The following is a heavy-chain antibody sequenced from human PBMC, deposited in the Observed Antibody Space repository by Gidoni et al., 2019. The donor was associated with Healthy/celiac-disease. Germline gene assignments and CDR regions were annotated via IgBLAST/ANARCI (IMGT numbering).Heavy chain of an antibody. CDR1: GFIFSSYN. V-gene: IGHV3-21*02. CDR2: ISSSSSDI. J-gene: IGHJ4*02. CDR3: ARWLGPIAVAGTMIDY. Sequence: EVQLVESGGGLVKPGGSLRLSCAAFGFIFSSYNMNWVRQAPGQGLEWVASISSSSSDIYYADSVKRRVTISRDNAENSLYLQMNSLRAEDTAMYYWARWLGPIAVAGTMIDYWGQGTLVTVSS. D-gene: IGHD6-13*01.